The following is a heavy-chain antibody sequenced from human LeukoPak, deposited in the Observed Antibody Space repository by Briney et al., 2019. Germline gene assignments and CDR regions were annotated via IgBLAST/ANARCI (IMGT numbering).Heavy chain of an antibody. J-gene: IGHJ4*02. D-gene: IGHD3-3*01. CDR2: INHSGST. Sequence: SETLSLTCAVYGGSFSGYYWSWIRQPPGKGLEWIGEINHSGSTNYNPSLKSRVTISVDTSKNQFSLKLSSVTAADTAVYYCAXTXXWSGYYPLRLGLDYWGQGTLVTVSS. CDR1: GGSFSGYY. CDR3: AXTXXWSGYYPLRLGLDY. V-gene: IGHV4-34*01.